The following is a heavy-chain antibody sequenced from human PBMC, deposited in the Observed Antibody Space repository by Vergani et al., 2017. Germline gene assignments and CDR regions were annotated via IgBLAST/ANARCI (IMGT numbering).Heavy chain of an antibody. D-gene: IGHD3-16*01. J-gene: IGHJ3*02. CDR3: ARXFWVSQGVGAFET. CDR2: VRYNGNT. CDR1: GGSIINTYY. V-gene: IGHV4-39*01. Sequence: QPQLLASGPGLVKPSETLSLTCFVSGGSIINTYYWGWIRQSPGKGLEWIGSVRYNGNTYYNPSLKSRVTISVDTSKNQFSVKLSSVTAADTAVYYCARXFWVSQGVGAFETWGRGTEVSVSS.